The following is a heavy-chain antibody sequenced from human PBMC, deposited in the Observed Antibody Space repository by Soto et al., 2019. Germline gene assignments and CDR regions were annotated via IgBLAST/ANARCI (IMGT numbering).Heavy chain of an antibody. D-gene: IGHD4-17*01. CDR2: IGTAGDT. Sequence: GGSLRLSCAASGFTFSSYDMHWVRQATGKGLEWVSAIGTAGDTYYPGSVKGRFTISRENAKNSLYLQMNSLRAGDTAVYYCARGVSGTTVTTFFDYWGQGTLVTVSS. CDR1: GFTFSSYD. V-gene: IGHV3-13*01. J-gene: IGHJ4*02. CDR3: ARGVSGTTVTTFFDY.